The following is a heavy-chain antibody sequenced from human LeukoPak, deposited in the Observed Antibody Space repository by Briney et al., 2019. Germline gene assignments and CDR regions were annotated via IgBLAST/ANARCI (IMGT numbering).Heavy chain of an antibody. Sequence: PSETLSLTCAVSGGSISSSNWWSWVSQPPGKGLEWIGEIYHSGSTNYNPSLKSRVTISVDKSKNQFSLKLSSVTAADTAVYYCARDLTAAAGQRWFDPWGQGTLVTVSS. D-gene: IGHD6-13*01. CDR3: ARDLTAAAGQRWFDP. V-gene: IGHV4-4*02. CDR1: GGSISSSNW. J-gene: IGHJ5*02. CDR2: IYHSGST.